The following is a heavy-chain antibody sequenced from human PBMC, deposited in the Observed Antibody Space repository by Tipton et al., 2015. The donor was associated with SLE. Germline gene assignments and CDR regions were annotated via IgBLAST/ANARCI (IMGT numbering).Heavy chain of an antibody. J-gene: IGHJ3*02. CDR1: GFTFGSYT. D-gene: IGHD3-10*01. Sequence: SLRLSCAASGFTFGSYTMNWVRQTPGKGLEWVSSISGSGTSIYYADSVRGRFSISRDNANSSLYLQVNRLRAEDTAVYYCARGFEPRDAFDIWGQGTMVTVSS. CDR2: ISGSGTSI. CDR3: ARGFEPRDAFDI. V-gene: IGHV3-21*01.